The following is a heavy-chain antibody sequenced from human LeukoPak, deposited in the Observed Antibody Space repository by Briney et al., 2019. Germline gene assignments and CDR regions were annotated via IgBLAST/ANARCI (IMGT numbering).Heavy chain of an antibody. CDR3: ARDSGSGNNDY. D-gene: IGHD1-26*01. CDR1: GDTFTSYA. V-gene: IGHV1-3*01. CDR2: ISAGNGNT. J-gene: IGHJ4*02. Sequence: AAVRVSCMASGDTFTSYAIHWGRQGPGERGEWMGWISAGNGNTKYSQNFQGRVTFISNTSATTAFMELSSLRSEDAAVYYCARDSGSGNNDYWGQGTLVTVSS.